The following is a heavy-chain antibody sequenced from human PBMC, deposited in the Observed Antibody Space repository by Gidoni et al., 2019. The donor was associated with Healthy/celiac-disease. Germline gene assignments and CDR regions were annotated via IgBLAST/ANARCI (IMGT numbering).Heavy chain of an antibody. CDR3: ASGYCSSTSCYVSDY. CDR2: IYPGDSDT. CDR1: GYSFTSYW. V-gene: IGHV5-51*03. J-gene: IGHJ4*02. Sequence: EVQLVQSGAEVKKPGESLKISCKGSGYSFTSYWIGWVRQLPGKGLEWMGIIYPGDSDTRYSPSFQGQVTISADKSISTAYLQWSSLKASDTAMYYCASGYCSSTSCYVSDYWGQGTLVTVSS. D-gene: IGHD2-2*01.